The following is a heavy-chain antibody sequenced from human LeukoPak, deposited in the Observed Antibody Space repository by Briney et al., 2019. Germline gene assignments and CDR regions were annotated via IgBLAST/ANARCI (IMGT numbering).Heavy chain of an antibody. V-gene: IGHV3-30-3*01. CDR3: ARDGRPGADDAFDI. J-gene: IGHJ3*02. CDR2: ISYDGSNK. CDR1: GFTFSSYA. Sequence: QPGRSLRLSCAASGFTFSSYAMHWVRQAPGKGLEWVAVISYDGSNKYYADSVKGRFTISRDNSKNTLYLQMNSLRAEDTAVYYCARDGRPGADDAFDIWGQGTMVTVSS. D-gene: IGHD1-26*01.